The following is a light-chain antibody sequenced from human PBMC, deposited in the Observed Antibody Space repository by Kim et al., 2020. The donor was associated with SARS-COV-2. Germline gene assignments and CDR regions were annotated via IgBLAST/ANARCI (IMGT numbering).Light chain of an antibody. CDR1: PANIGNNF. J-gene: IGLJ3*02. V-gene: IGLV1-47*01. Sequence: GQTVTISCSGGPANIGNNFVFWYRQLPGAAPRLLMYRNEQRPSGVPDRISGSKSGTSASLAISDLRSEDEADYFCASWDDTLNSQLFGGGTKVTVL. CDR3: ASWDDTLNSQL. CDR2: RNE.